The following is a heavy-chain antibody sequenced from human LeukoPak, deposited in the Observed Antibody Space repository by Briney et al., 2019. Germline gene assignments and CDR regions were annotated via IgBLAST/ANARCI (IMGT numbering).Heavy chain of an antibody. D-gene: IGHD3-22*01. CDR2: MYYSGST. J-gene: IGHJ3*02. Sequence: PSETLSLTCTVSGASISGSSYYWGWIRQPPGKGLEWIGSMYYSGSTSYNPSLQSRVTISVDTSKNQFSLRLSSVTAADTAVYYCARHPINYYDSSGYYYADAFDIWGQGTMVTVSS. CDR1: GASISGSSYY. V-gene: IGHV4-39*01. CDR3: ARHPINYYDSSGYYYADAFDI.